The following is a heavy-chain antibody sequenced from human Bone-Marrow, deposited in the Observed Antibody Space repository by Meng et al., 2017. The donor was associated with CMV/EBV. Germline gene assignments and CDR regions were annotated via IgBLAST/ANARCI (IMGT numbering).Heavy chain of an antibody. CDR3: ARDGPEGPRPQSIAARGSSSAFDI. D-gene: IGHD6-6*01. CDR1: GGTFSSYT. CDR2: IIPILGIA. V-gene: IGHV1-69*04. Sequence: SVKVSCKASGGTFSSYTISWVRQAPGQGLEWMGRIIPILGIANYAQKFQGRVTITADKSTSTAYMELSSLRSEDTAVYYCARDGPEGPRPQSIAARGSSSAFDIWGQGTMVTVSS. J-gene: IGHJ3*02.